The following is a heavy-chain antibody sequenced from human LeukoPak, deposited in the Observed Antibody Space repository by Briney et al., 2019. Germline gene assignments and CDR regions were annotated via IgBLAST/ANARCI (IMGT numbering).Heavy chain of an antibody. CDR2: ISSSSSTI. Sequence: GGSLRLSCAASGFTFSSYGMTWVRQAPGKGLEWVSYISSSSSTIYYADSVKGRFTISRDNAKNSLYLQLNSLRAEDTPVYYCARPATWGSGYPDAFDIWGQGTMVTVSS. J-gene: IGHJ3*02. V-gene: IGHV3-48*01. CDR3: ARPATWGSGYPDAFDI. D-gene: IGHD6-19*01. CDR1: GFTFSSYG.